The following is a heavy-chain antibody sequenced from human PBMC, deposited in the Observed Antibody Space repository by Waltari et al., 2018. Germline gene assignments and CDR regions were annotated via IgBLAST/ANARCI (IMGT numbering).Heavy chain of an antibody. CDR1: TFHVSSYY. Sequence: EVQLVESGGHLIQPGGPLRPPCAAPTFHVSSYYVNWVRQAPGKGLEWVSSRYHAGNTYYADSVKGRFTFSRDNSKNTLYRQMNSLRAEDTAVYYCARGNTRYGMDVWGQGTTVTVSS. V-gene: IGHV3-53*01. J-gene: IGHJ6*02. CDR2: RYHAGNT. CDR3: ARGNTRYGMDV. D-gene: IGHD3-10*01.